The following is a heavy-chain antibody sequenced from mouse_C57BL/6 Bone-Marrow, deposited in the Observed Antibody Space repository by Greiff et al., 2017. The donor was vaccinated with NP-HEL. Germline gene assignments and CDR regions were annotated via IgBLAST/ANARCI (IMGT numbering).Heavy chain of an antibody. V-gene: IGHV1-15*01. Sequence: ESGAELVRPGASVTLSCKASGYTFTDYEMHWVKQTPVHGLEWIGAIDPETGGTAYNQKFKGKAILTADKSSSTAYMELRSLTSEDSAVYYCTRDGSSDYWGQGTTLTVSS. D-gene: IGHD1-1*01. CDR3: TRDGSSDY. CDR2: IDPETGGT. J-gene: IGHJ2*01. CDR1: GYTFTDYE.